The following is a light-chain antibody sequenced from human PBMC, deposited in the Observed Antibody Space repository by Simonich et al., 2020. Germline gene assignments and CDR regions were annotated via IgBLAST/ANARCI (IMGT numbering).Light chain of an antibody. V-gene: IGKV3-15*01. CDR3: QQYNNWPRT. CDR1: QSVSSN. J-gene: IGKJ1*01. CDR2: GAS. Sequence: EIVMTQSQATLSVSPGERATLSCRASQSVSSNLAWYQQKPGQAPRLLIYGASTRATCIPARFSGSGSGTEFTLTISSMQSEDFAVYYCQQYNNWPRTFGQGTKVEIK.